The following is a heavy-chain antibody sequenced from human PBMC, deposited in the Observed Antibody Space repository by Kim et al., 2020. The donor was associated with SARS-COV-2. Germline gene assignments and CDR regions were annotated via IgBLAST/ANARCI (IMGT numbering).Heavy chain of an antibody. Sequence: GGSLRLSCAASGFTFSSYAMSWVRQAPGKGLEWVSAISGSGSSTYYADSVKGRFTISRDNSKNTLYLQMNSLRAEDTAVYYCARVQEGERMVGVVLSNDYFDYWGQGTLVTVSS. CDR2: ISGSGSST. J-gene: IGHJ4*02. CDR1: GFTFSSYA. D-gene: IGHD3-3*01. V-gene: IGHV3-23*01. CDR3: ARVQEGERMVGVVLSNDYFDY.